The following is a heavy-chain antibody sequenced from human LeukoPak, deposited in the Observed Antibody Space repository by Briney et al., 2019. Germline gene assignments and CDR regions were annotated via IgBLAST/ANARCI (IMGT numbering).Heavy chain of an antibody. J-gene: IGHJ4*02. CDR1: GFTFSSYG. CDR2: IWYDGSNK. Sequence: GGSLRLSCAASGFTFSSYGMHWVRQAPGKGLEWVAVIWYDGSNKYYADSVKGRFTISRDNSKNTLYLQMNSLRAEDTAVYYCARDGDVDTAIDYWGQGTLVTVSS. V-gene: IGHV3-33*08. CDR3: ARDGDVDTAIDY. D-gene: IGHD5-18*01.